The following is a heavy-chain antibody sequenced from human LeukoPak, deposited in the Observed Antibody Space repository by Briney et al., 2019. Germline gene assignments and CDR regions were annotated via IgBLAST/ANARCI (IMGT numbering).Heavy chain of an antibody. Sequence: GGSLRLSCAASGFTFGSYGMHWVRQAPGKGLEWVAFIRYDGSTIFYADSVKGRFTISRDNSKNTLYLQMNSLRAEDTAVYYCARGIADFDYWGQGTLVTVSS. CDR1: GFTFGSYG. CDR3: ARGIADFDY. V-gene: IGHV3-30*02. J-gene: IGHJ4*02. CDR2: IRYDGSTI. D-gene: IGHD2-21*01.